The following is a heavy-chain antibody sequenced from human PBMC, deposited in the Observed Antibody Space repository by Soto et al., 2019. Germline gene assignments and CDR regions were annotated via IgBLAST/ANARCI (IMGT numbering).Heavy chain of an antibody. Sequence: ASVKVSCKASGYTFTSNDINWVRQATGQGLEWMGWVNPNSGDTDYAQKFQGRDTMTRNTSINTAYMELSSMRSEDTSVYFCARGSSSGWPFDYWGQGTLVTVSS. V-gene: IGHV1-8*01. CDR3: ARGSSSGWPFDY. CDR2: VNPNSGDT. CDR1: GYTFTSND. D-gene: IGHD6-25*01. J-gene: IGHJ4*02.